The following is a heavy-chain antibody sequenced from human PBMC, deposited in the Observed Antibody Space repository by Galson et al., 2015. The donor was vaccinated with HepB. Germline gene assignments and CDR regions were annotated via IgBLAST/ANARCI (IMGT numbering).Heavy chain of an antibody. V-gene: IGHV3-11*04. CDR2: TSGTSSLI. Sequence: SLRLSCAASGFRFDDYSMSWIRQAPGKGLEWVSYTSGTSSLIYYSDSVKGRFTISRDNAKNFLYLQMNNLRVEDTGTYYCARDRFGVNTYDSWGQGTLVTVSS. J-gene: IGHJ4*02. CDR1: GFRFDDYS. CDR3: ARDRFGVNTYDS. D-gene: IGHD3-16*01.